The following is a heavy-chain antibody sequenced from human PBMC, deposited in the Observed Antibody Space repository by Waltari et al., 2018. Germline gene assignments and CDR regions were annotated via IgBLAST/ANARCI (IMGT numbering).Heavy chain of an antibody. J-gene: IGHJ4*02. CDR2: SDPRGGGT. CDR3: ARDIPHGHFDY. V-gene: IGHV1-46*01. CDR1: GYTFTTYF. Sequence: QVQLVQSGAEVQNPGASVKISCKASGYTFTTYFLHWVRQAPGQGLEWMGRSDPRGGGTRYAQRFQDRVTISTDTSTSTVYMYLSSLRSDDTALYYCARDIPHGHFDYWGQGTLVTVSS.